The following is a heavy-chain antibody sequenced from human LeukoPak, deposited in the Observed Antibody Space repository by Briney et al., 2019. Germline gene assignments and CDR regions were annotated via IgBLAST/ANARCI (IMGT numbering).Heavy chain of an antibody. J-gene: IGHJ5*02. CDR2: IYPGDSDT. CDR3: ARLGGPEQQLVPNWFDP. D-gene: IGHD6-13*01. V-gene: IGHV5-51*01. Sequence: GESLKISCKGSGYSFTSYWIGWVRQMPGKGLEWMGIIYPGDSDTRYSLSFQGQVTISADKSISTAYLQWSSLKASDTAMYYCARLGGPEQQLVPNWFDPWGQGTLVTVSS. CDR1: GYSFTSYW.